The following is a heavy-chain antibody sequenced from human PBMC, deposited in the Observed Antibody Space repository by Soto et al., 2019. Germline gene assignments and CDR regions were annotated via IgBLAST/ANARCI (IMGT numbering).Heavy chain of an antibody. CDR1: GFTFSSYG. D-gene: IGHD3-10*01. J-gene: IGHJ6*02. CDR3: AKDPGDITMVRGWWGGMDV. Sequence: GGSLRLSCAASGFTFSSYGMHWVRQAPGKGLEWVAVISYDGSNKYYADSVKGRFTISRDNSKNTLYLQMNSLRAEDTAVYYCAKDPGDITMVRGWWGGMDVWGQGTTVTVSS. CDR2: ISYDGSNK. V-gene: IGHV3-30*18.